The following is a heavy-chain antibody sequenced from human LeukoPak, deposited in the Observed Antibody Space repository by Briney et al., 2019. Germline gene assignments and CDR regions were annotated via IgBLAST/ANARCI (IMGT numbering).Heavy chain of an antibody. CDR2: IYTSGST. Sequence: SETLSLTCTVSVGSISSFYSGWIRQPAGGGLEWIGRIYTSGSTNYNASLKSRVSMSVDTSKYQFSLKLSSVTAADTAVFYCARENSGSYREFDYWGQGTLVTASS. D-gene: IGHD1-26*01. J-gene: IGHJ4*02. V-gene: IGHV4-4*07. CDR3: ARENSGSYREFDY. CDR1: VGSISSFY.